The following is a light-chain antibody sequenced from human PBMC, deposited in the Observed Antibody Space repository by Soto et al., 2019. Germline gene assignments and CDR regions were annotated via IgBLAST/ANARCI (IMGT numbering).Light chain of an antibody. CDR2: DNN. V-gene: IGLV1-40*01. CDR3: QSYDNSLSGHVV. J-gene: IGLJ2*01. Sequence: QAVVTQPPSVSGAPGQRGTISCTGSSSNIGALYDVNWYQQLPGTAPKLLIYDNNNRPSGVPDRFSGSKSGTSASLAITGLQAEDEADYYCQSYDNSLSGHVVFGGGTKLTVL. CDR1: SSNIGALYD.